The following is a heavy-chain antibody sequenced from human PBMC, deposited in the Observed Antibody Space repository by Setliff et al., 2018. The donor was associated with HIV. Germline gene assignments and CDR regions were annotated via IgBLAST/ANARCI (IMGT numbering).Heavy chain of an antibody. V-gene: IGHV1-18*01. D-gene: IGHD5-12*01. J-gene: IGHJ4*02. CDR3: ARDLGYSAFDNFDY. Sequence: ASVKVSCKASGYTFTSYGISWVRQAHGQGLEWMGSIRAYNGNTNYAQKFQGRVTMTRDTSTSTDYMELRSLTSDDTAVYYCARDLGYSAFDNFDYWGQGTLGPSPQ. CDR1: GYTFTSYG. CDR2: IRAYNGNT.